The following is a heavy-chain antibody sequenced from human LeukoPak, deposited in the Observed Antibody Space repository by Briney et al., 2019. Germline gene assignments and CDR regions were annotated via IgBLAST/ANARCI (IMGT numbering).Heavy chain of an antibody. Sequence: SETLSLTCAVYGGSFNGYYWSWIRQPPGKGLEWIGEINHSGSTNYNPSLKSRVTISVDTSKNQFSLKLSSVTAADTAVYYCARGRYDFWSGYYGWFDPWGQGTLVTASS. CDR2: INHSGST. J-gene: IGHJ5*02. CDR3: ARGRYDFWSGYYGWFDP. D-gene: IGHD3-3*01. CDR1: GGSFNGYY. V-gene: IGHV4-34*01.